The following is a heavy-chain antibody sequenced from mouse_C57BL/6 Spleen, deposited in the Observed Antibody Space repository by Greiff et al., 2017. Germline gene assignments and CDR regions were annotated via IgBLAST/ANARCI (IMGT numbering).Heavy chain of an antibody. D-gene: IGHD2-3*01. CDR2: IDPSDSYT. CDR1: GYTFTSYW. V-gene: IGHV1-50*01. Sequence: QVQLQQSGAELVKPGASVKLSCKASGYTFTSYWMQWVKQRPGQGLEWIGEIDPSDSYTNYNQKFKGKATLTVDTSSSTAYMQLSSLTSEDSAVYYCARRELIYDGYYGWFAYWGQGTLVTVSA. CDR3: ARRELIYDGYYGWFAY. J-gene: IGHJ3*01.